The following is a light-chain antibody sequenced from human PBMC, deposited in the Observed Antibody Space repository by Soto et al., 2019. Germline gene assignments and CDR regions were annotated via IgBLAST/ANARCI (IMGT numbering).Light chain of an antibody. V-gene: IGLV2-14*03. J-gene: IGLJ1*01. CDR2: DVS. CDR1: SSDVCGYNY. CDR3: SSYTTSNTRQIV. Sequence: QSVLTQPASVSGSPGQSINISCTGTSSDVCGYNYVSWYQHHPGKAPKLIIYDVSNRPSEVSNPFSGSKSGNTASLIISGLQPEDEADYYCSSYTTSNTRQIVFGTGTKVTVL.